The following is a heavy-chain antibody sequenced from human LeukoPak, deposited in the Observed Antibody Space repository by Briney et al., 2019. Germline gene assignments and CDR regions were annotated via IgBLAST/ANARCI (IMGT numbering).Heavy chain of an antibody. J-gene: IGHJ4*01. D-gene: IGHD5-12*01. CDR1: GFAFSYYA. V-gene: IGHV3-23*01. CDR3: AKDIYSAYDLARAFDF. Sequence: PGGSLRLSCAASGFAFSYYAMSWVRQAPGKGLEWVSGISGSGKTHYTDSVKGRFTISRDNSKSTLDLQMNSLRVEDTALYYCAKDIYSAYDLARAFDFWGQGTLVTVST. CDR2: ISGSGKT.